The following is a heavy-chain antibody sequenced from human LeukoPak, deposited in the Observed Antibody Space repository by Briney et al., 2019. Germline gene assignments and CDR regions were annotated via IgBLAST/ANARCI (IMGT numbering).Heavy chain of an antibody. V-gene: IGHV4-38-2*02. CDR1: GYSISSGYY. CDR3: ARGGDYGDYRYWYFDL. D-gene: IGHD4-17*01. Sequence: PSETLSLTCTVSGYSISSGYYWGWIRQPPGKGLEWIGSIYHSGSTYYNPSLKSRVTISVDTSKNQFSLKLSSVTAADTAVYYCARGGDYGDYRYWYFDLWGRGTLVTVSS. J-gene: IGHJ2*01. CDR2: IYHSGST.